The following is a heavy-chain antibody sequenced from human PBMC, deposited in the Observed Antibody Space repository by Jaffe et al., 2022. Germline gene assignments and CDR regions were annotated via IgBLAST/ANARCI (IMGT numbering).Heavy chain of an antibody. V-gene: IGHV4-4*02. D-gene: IGHD3-22*01. J-gene: IGHJ4*02. CDR2: IYHSGST. CDR1: GGSISSSNW. Sequence: QVQLQESGPGLVKPSGTLSLTCAVSGGSISSSNWWSWIRQPPGKGLEWIGEIYHSGSTNYNPSLKSRVTISVDKSKNQFSLKLSSVTAADTAVYYCASSLTYDSSGYYSELLDYWGQGTLVTVSS. CDR3: ASSLTYDSSGYYSELLDY.